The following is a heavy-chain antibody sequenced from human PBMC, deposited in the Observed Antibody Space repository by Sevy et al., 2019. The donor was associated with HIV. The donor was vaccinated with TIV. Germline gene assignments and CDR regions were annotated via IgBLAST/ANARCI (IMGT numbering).Heavy chain of an antibody. CDR3: ARGSSSWVYYFDY. J-gene: IGHJ4*02. CDR1: GYTFTGYY. Sequence: ASVKVSGKASGYTFTGYYMHWVRQAPGQGLEWMGWINPNSGGTNYAQKFQGWVTMTRDTSISTAYMELSRLRSDDTAVYYCARGSSSWVYYFDYWGQGTLVTVSS. D-gene: IGHD6-13*01. V-gene: IGHV1-2*04. CDR2: INPNSGGT.